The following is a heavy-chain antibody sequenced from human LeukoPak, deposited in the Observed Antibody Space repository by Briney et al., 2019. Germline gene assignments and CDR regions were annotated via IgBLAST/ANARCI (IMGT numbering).Heavy chain of an antibody. CDR2: LSGSGGST. J-gene: IGHJ4*02. CDR1: GFTFSSYA. V-gene: IGHV3-23*01. D-gene: IGHD2-2*01. Sequence: GGSLRLSCAASGFTFSSYAMSWVRHDPGKGLEWVSALSGSGGSTYHAESVKGRFSISRDNSKNTLYLQMNSLRAEDTAVYYCAKGPIYCSYTGCPPDYWGQRTLVTVSS. CDR3: AKGPIYCSYTGCPPDY.